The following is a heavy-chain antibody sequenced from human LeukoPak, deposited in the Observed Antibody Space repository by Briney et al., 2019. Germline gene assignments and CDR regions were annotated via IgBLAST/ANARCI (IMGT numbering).Heavy chain of an antibody. J-gene: IGHJ3*01. Sequence: GESLKISCKGSGYSFTSYWIGWVRQMPGKGLEWMGIIYPGDSDTRYSPSFQGQVTISADKSINTAYLQWSSLKASDTAMYYCARPESSSSIAFDVWGQGTMVTVSS. CDR3: ARPESSSSIAFDV. CDR2: IYPGDSDT. CDR1: GYSFTSYW. V-gene: IGHV5-51*01. D-gene: IGHD6-6*01.